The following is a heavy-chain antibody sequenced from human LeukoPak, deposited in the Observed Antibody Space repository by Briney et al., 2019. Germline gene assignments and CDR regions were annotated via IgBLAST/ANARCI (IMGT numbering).Heavy chain of an antibody. CDR1: GGSNNSYY. V-gene: IGHV4-4*09. CDR3: PRKPPKKGWSDP. Sequence: SETLSLTCTVSGGSNNSYYWSWIRQPPGKGLEWIGYTHPSGNTNYSPSLKSRVTISIDMSRNQFSLKLSSVTASDTAVYYCPRKPPKKGWSDPWGQGTLVTVSS. D-gene: IGHD1-14*01. J-gene: IGHJ5*02. CDR2: THPSGNT.